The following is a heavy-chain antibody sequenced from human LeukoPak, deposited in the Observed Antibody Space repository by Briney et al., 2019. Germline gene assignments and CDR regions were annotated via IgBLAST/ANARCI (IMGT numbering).Heavy chain of an antibody. CDR2: ISYVARET. Sequence: PGGSLGPSCAASGFTFSSFAMHWVRQAPGKGLEWVAFISYVARETYYADSVKGRFTIFRDNSKDMVYLQMNSLTTADTAVYYCARSYSLPEYWGQGTLVTVSS. CDR1: GFTFSSFA. CDR3: ARSYSLPEY. V-gene: IGHV3-30*04. D-gene: IGHD1-26*01. J-gene: IGHJ4*02.